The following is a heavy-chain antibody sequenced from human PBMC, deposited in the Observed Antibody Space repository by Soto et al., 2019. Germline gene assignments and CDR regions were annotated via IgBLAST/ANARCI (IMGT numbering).Heavy chain of an antibody. Sequence: SENLSPTCAVDGCSLRGYYWPWIRQPPGTGLEWIGEINHSGSTNYNPSLKSRVTISVDTSKNQFSLKLTSVTAADTAVYYCAFSTMGQTRELAYWGRGTLVT. J-gene: IGHJ4*02. CDR1: GCSLRGYY. D-gene: IGHD3-10*01. CDR3: AFSTMGQTRELAY. CDR2: INHSGST. V-gene: IGHV4-34*01.